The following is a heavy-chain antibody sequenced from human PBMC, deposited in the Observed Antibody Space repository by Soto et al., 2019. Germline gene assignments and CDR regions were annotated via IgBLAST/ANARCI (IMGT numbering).Heavy chain of an antibody. CDR3: AIVPTFIAVAGIDY. CDR1: GYTFTSYG. D-gene: IGHD6-19*01. J-gene: IGHJ4*02. V-gene: IGHV1-18*04. CDR2: ISAYNGNT. Sequence: QVQLVQSGAEVKKPGASVKVSCQASGYTFTSYGISWVRQAPGQGLEWMGWISAYNGNTNYAQKRQGRVTMTTDTSTSTAYMELRSLRSDDTAVYYCAIVPTFIAVAGIDYWGQGTLVTVSS.